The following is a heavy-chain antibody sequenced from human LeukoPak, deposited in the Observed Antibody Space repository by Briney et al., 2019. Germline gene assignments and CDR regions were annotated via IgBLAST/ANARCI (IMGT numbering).Heavy chain of an antibody. CDR1: GLSFSSYA. Sequence: PGGSLRLSCAASGLSFSSYAMSWVRQAPGKGLEWVSAISGSGGSTYYADSVKGRFTISRDNSKNTLYLQMNSLRAEDTAVYYCAKDKSSSWYGVRHNWFDPWGQGTLVTVSS. CDR2: ISGSGGST. J-gene: IGHJ5*02. CDR3: AKDKSSSWYGVRHNWFDP. V-gene: IGHV3-23*01. D-gene: IGHD6-13*01.